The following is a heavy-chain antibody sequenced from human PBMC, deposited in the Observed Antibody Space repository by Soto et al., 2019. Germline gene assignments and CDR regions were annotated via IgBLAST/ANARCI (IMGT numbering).Heavy chain of an antibody. CDR2: ISAHNGNT. J-gene: IGHJ4*02. Sequence: QVHLVQSGAEVKKPGASVKVSCQGSGYAFTTYGITWVRQAPGQGLEWMGWISAHNGNTNYAQKLQGRVTVTRDTSTSTAYMELRSLRYDDTAVYYCARVRYGDYWVQGALVTVSS. CDR1: GYAFTTYG. CDR3: ARVRYGDY. V-gene: IGHV1-18*01. D-gene: IGHD1-1*01.